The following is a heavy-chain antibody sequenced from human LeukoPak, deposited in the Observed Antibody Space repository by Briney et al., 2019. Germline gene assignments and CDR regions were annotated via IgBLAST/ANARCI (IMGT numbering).Heavy chain of an antibody. J-gene: IGHJ5*02. CDR1: GGSISSSSYY. Sequence: SETLSLTCTVSGGSISSSSYYWVWIRQPPGKGLEWIGSIYYSGTTYYNPSLKSRVTISVDTSKNQFSLKLNSVTAADTAVYYCARHSYYDILTGNWFDPWGQGTLVTVSS. CDR2: IYYSGTT. D-gene: IGHD3-9*01. V-gene: IGHV4-39*01. CDR3: ARHSYYDILTGNWFDP.